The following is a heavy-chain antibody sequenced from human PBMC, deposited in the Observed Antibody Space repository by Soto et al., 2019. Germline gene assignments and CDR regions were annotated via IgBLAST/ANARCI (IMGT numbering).Heavy chain of an antibody. Sequence: PGGSLRLSCAGSGFGFSSYSMNRVRQATGKGLEWVSYIISSSAYIYSKDSVKGRFTISRYNANKTLFLQMNGLRAEDTAVYYCAREACSRAECYFLGFWRLGTMVTVSS. J-gene: IGHJ4*01. V-gene: IGHV3-21*01. CDR3: AREACSRAECYFLGF. CDR2: IISSSAYI. CDR1: GFGFSSYS. D-gene: IGHD2-21*01.